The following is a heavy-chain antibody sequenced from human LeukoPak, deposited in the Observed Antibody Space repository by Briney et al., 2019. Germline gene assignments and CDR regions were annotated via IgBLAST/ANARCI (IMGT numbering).Heavy chain of an antibody. Sequence: PSETLSLTCTVSGGSISSYYWSWIRQPPGKGLEWIGYIYYSGSTNYNPSLKSRVTISVDTSKNQFSLKLSSVTAADTAVYYCARASTYYYDSSGYYFFDYWGQGTLVTLSS. D-gene: IGHD3-22*01. J-gene: IGHJ4*02. CDR3: ARASTYYYDSSGYYFFDY. V-gene: IGHV4-59*01. CDR2: IYYSGST. CDR1: GGSISSYY.